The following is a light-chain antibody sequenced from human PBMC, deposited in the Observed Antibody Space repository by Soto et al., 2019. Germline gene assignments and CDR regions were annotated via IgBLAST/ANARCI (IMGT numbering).Light chain of an antibody. Sequence: EIVLTQSPGTLSLSPGERATLSCRASQSVGSLLAWYQHKPGQAPRLLIYRASARATGISGRFSGSGSGTEFTLTITSLQSEDFVVYYCQQYSNWPWTFGQGTKVDI. CDR3: QQYSNWPWT. V-gene: IGKV3-15*01. CDR1: QSVGSL. CDR2: RAS. J-gene: IGKJ1*01.